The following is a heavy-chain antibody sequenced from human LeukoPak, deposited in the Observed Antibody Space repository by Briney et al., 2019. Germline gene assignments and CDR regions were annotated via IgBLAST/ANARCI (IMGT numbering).Heavy chain of an antibody. CDR1: GGSISSSSYY. V-gene: IGHV4-39*01. D-gene: IGHD6-19*01. CDR3: ARPQYGSGWYAWFAP. CDR2: IYYSGST. J-gene: IGHJ5*02. Sequence: SETLSLTCTVSGGSISSSSYYWGWIRQPPVKGLEWIGNIYYSGSTYYNPSLKSRFTISLDTSKNQFSLKLSPVTAADTAVYYCARPQYGSGWYAWFAPWGQGTLVTVSS.